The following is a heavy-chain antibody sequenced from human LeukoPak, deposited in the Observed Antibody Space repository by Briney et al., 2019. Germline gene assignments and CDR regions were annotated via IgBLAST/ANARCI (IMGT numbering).Heavy chain of an antibody. CDR1: GGSISSYY. V-gene: IGHV4-59*01. Sequence: PSETLSLTCTVSGGSISSYYWSWIRQPPGKGLEWIACIYYSGSTSYNPSLKSRVTISVDTSKNQFSLKLSSVTAADTAVYYCARHYDSSGYYYAGVSPHYGMDVWGQGTTVTVSS. CDR3: ARHYDSSGYYYAGVSPHYGMDV. CDR2: IYYSGST. D-gene: IGHD3-22*01. J-gene: IGHJ6*02.